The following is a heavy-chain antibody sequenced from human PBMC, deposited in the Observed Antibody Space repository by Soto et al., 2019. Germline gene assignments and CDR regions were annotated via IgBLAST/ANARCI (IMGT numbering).Heavy chain of an antibody. J-gene: IGHJ5*02. CDR1: GFTFSSYA. D-gene: IGHD6-13*01. V-gene: IGHV3-23*01. CDR3: AKDPPRRRWYRWVDP. CDR2: ISGSGGST. Sequence: EVQLLESGGGLVQPGGSLRLSCAASGFTFSSYAMSWVRQAPGKGLEWVSAISGSGGSTYYADSVKGRFTISRDNSKNARYLQMNSLRAEDTAVYYCAKDPPRRRWYRWVDPWGQGTLVTVSS.